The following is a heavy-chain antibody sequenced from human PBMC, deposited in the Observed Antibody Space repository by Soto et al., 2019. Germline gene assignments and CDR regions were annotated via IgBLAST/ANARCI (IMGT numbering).Heavy chain of an antibody. CDR1: GFTFSSYA. D-gene: IGHD3-3*01. CDR3: AKDTGFLEWLLNRGFDY. J-gene: IGHJ4*02. V-gene: IGHV3-23*01. Sequence: PWGSLRLSCAASGFTFSSYAMSWVRQAPGKGLEWVSAISGSGGSTYYADSVKGRFTISRDNSKNTLYLQMNSLRAEDTAVYYCAKDTGFLEWLLNRGFDYWGQGTLVPVSS. CDR2: ISGSGGST.